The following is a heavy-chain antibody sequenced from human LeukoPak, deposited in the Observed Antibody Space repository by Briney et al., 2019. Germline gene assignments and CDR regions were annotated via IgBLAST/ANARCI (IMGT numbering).Heavy chain of an antibody. CDR2: IYTSGST. J-gene: IGHJ6*03. CDR1: GGSISSYY. Sequence: PSETLSLTCTVSGGSISSYYWSWIRQPAGKGLEWIGRIYTSGSTNYNPSLKSRVTMSVDTSKNQFSLKLNSVTAADTAVYYCARDSFMVRGGYYYYYYYMDVWGKGTTVTISS. V-gene: IGHV4-4*07. CDR3: ARDSFMVRGGYYYYYYYMDV. D-gene: IGHD3-10*01.